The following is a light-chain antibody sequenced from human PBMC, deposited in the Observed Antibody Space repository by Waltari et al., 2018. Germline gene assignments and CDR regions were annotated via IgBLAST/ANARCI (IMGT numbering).Light chain of an antibody. CDR1: SKNVGDEG. J-gene: IGLJ3*02. CDR2: RNT. CDR3: SAWDGSLKTWL. V-gene: IGLV10-54*04. Sequence: QAGLTQPPSVSKGLRQTATLTCSGNSKNVGDEGAYWLQQHQGHPPKVLSYRNTRRPSGVSERFSASRSGNTASLTISGLQPDDEGDYYCSAWDGSLKTWLFGGGTKLTVL.